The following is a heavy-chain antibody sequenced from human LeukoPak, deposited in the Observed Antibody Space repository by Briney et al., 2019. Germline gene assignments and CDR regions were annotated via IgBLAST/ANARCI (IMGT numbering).Heavy chain of an antibody. CDR2: INSDGSST. CDR3: ARGGYGSIDY. Sequence: PGGSLRLSCAASGFTFSSLWMHWVRQAPGKGLVWVSYINSDGSSTMYADSVKGRFTISRGNAKNTVYLQMNSLRAEDTAVYYCARGGYGSIDYWGQGTLVTVSS. V-gene: IGHV3-74*03. D-gene: IGHD4-17*01. J-gene: IGHJ4*02. CDR1: GFTFSSLW.